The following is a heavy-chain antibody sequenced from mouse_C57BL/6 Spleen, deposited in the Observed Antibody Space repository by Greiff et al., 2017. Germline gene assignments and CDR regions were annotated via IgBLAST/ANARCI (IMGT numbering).Heavy chain of an antibody. J-gene: IGHJ1*03. V-gene: IGHV1-69*01. Sequence: VQLQQPGAELVMPGASVKLSCKASGYTFTSYWMHWVKQRPGQGLEWIGEIDPSDSYTNYNQKFKGKSPLTVDKSSSTAYMQLSSLTSEDSAVYYCARKGGYYGSTIYWYFDVWGTGTTVTVSS. CDR3: ARKGGYYGSTIYWYFDV. CDR2: IDPSDSYT. D-gene: IGHD1-1*01. CDR1: GYTFTSYW.